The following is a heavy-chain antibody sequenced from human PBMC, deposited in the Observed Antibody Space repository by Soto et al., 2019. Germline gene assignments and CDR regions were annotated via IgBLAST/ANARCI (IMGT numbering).Heavy chain of an antibody. CDR2: IYPSDSDT. D-gene: IGHD3-3*01. CDR3: ARGGVSTRTFDY. J-gene: IGHJ4*02. CDR1: GYNFAGYW. V-gene: IGHV5-51*01. Sequence: PXESLSISFRGAGYNFAGYWIALVRQMPGKGLELMGIIYPSDSDTRYRTSFQGQVTISADKSISSAYLQWSSLRASDTAMYYCARGGVSTRTFDYWGQGTQVTVYS.